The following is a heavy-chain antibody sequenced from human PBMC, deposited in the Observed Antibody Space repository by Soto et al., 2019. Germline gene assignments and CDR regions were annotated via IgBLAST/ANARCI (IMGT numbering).Heavy chain of an antibody. D-gene: IGHD5-18*01. Sequence: EVQLVESGGGLVQPGGSLRLSCAASGFTFSSYSMNWVRQAPGKGLEWVSYISSSSSTIYYADSVKGRFTISRDRAKNSLYLQRNSLRDEDTAVYYCARDPGYSYGPPDYWGQGTLVTVSS. CDR2: ISSSSSTI. J-gene: IGHJ4*02. CDR3: ARDPGYSYGPPDY. CDR1: GFTFSSYS. V-gene: IGHV3-48*02.